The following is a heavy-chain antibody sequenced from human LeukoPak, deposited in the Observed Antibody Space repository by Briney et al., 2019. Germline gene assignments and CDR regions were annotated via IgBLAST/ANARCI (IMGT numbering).Heavy chain of an antibody. Sequence: SVKVSCKASGGTFSSYAISWVRQAPGQGLEWMGGIIPIFGTANYAQKFQGRVTITADESTSTAYMELSSLRSEDTAVYYCARVLPIYCGGDCYSGLFDHWGQGTLVTVSS. V-gene: IGHV1-69*13. CDR2: IIPIFGTA. J-gene: IGHJ4*02. D-gene: IGHD2-21*02. CDR3: ARVLPIYCGGDCYSGLFDH. CDR1: GGTFSSYA.